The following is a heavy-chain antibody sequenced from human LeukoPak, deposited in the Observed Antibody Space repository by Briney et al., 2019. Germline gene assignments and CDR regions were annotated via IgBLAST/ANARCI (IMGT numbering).Heavy chain of an antibody. J-gene: IGHJ4*02. Sequence: PSETLSLTCSVSGDSISGHYWSWIRQPAGKGLEWVGRIHSSGSTDYNPSLKSRVTLSVDTSNNQFSLRVNSVTAADTAVYYCAVGPVTTFFWGQGALVTVSS. CDR1: GDSISGHY. CDR3: AVGPVTTFF. V-gene: IGHV4-4*07. D-gene: IGHD4-17*01. CDR2: IHSSGST.